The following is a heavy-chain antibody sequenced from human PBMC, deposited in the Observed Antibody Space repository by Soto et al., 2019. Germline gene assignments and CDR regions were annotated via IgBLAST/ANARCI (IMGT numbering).Heavy chain of an antibody. Sequence: GGSLRLSCAASGFTFSNAWMNWVRQAPGKGLEWVGRIKSKTDGGTKDYAAPVKGRFTISRDDSKNTLYLQMNSLKTEDTAVYYCTTPLDSSGYYWVFDYWGQGTLVTVSS. CDR1: GFTFSNAW. CDR3: TTPLDSSGYYWVFDY. V-gene: IGHV3-15*07. D-gene: IGHD3-22*01. J-gene: IGHJ4*02. CDR2: IKSKTDGGTK.